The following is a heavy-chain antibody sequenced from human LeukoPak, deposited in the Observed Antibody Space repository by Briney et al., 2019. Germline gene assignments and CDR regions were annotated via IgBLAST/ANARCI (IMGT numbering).Heavy chain of an antibody. Sequence: SETLSLTCAVYGGSFSGYYWSWIRQPPGQGLEWIGEINHSGSTNYHPSLKSRVTISVDTSKNQFSLKLSSVTAADTAVYYCARWRNSGSYRGYYYYGMDVWGQGTTVTVSS. CDR2: INHSGST. J-gene: IGHJ6*02. CDR1: GGSFSGYY. V-gene: IGHV4-34*01. CDR3: ARWRNSGSYRGYYYYGMDV. D-gene: IGHD1-26*01.